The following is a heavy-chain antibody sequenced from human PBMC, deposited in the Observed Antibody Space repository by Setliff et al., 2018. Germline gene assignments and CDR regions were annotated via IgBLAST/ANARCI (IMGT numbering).Heavy chain of an antibody. CDR3: AGLTASREVYYYYGMDV. CDR2: IGGRGIST. Sequence: GGSLRLSCAASGFTFSNAWMSWVRQAPGKGLEWVGRIGGRGISTYYADSVKGRFTISRDNSKNTLYLQMNSLRAEDTAVYYCAGLTASREVYYYYGMDVWGQGTTVTVSS. D-gene: IGHD1-26*01. J-gene: IGHJ6*02. V-gene: IGHV3-23*01. CDR1: GFTFSNAW.